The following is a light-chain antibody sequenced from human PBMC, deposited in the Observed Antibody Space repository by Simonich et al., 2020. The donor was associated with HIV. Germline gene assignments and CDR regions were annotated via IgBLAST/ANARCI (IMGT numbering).Light chain of an antibody. CDR3: QQYYSTPT. Sequence: DIVMTQSPDSLAVSRGERATFNCKSSQSILYSPKNKKYLAWYQPKPGQPTKLLIYWASTRESGVPDRFSGSGSGTDFTLTISSLQAEDVAVYYCQQYYSTPTFGPGTKVAIK. J-gene: IGKJ3*01. V-gene: IGKV4-1*01. CDR2: WAS. CDR1: QSILYSPKNKKY.